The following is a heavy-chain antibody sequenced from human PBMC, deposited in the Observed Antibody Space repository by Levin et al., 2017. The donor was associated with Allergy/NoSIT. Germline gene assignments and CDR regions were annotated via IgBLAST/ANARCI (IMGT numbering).Heavy chain of an antibody. V-gene: IGHV4-59*01. J-gene: IGHJ4*02. CDR1: GGSIRNYY. CDR2: IYYTGSS. CDR3: AGVGSGYDQDFDY. D-gene: IGHD5-12*01. Sequence: SQTLSLPCTVSGGSIRNYYWSWIRQPPGKGLEWIGYIYYTGSSDYNPSLTSRVTISVDTSKNQFSLRLSSVTAADTAVYYCAGVGSGYDQDFDYWGQGTLVTVSS.